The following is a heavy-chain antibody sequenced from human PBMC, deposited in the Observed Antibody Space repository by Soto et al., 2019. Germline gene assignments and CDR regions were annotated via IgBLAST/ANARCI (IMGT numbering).Heavy chain of an antibody. D-gene: IGHD2-2*01. J-gene: IGHJ6*03. CDR1: GFTFTSSA. CDR2: IVVGSGNT. V-gene: IGHV1-58*02. CDR3: AAAADYYYYYYMDV. Sequence: SVKVSCKASGFTFTSSAMQWVRQARGQRLEWIGWIVVGSGNTNYAQKFQERVTITRDMSTSTAYMELSSLRSEDTAVYYCAAAADYYYYYYMDVWGKGTTVTVSS.